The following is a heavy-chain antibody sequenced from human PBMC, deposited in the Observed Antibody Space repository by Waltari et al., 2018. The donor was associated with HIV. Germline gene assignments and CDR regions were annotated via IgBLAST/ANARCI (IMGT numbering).Heavy chain of an antibody. J-gene: IGHJ4*02. CDR1: GGTFSSYA. CDR2: ITPSVGTA. Sequence: QVQLVQSGAEVKKPGSSVKVSCKASGGTFSSYAISWVRQAPGQGLEWMGGITPSVGTANYAQKCQGRVTITADESTSTAYMELSSLRSEDTAVYYCARGSWDYVWGSYQTIRYFDYWGQGTLVTVSS. V-gene: IGHV1-69*01. CDR3: ARGSWDYVWGSYQTIRYFDY. D-gene: IGHD3-16*02.